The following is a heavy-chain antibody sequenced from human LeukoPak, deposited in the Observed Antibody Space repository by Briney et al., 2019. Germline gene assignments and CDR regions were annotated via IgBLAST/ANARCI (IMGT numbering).Heavy chain of an antibody. CDR2: IYPGDSDT. CDR3: ARSEQSYYYGSGSRYYYYYYYMDV. D-gene: IGHD3-10*01. V-gene: IGHV5-51*01. J-gene: IGHJ6*03. Sequence: GESLKISCKGSGYSFTSYWIGWVRQMPGKGLEWMGIIYPGDSDTRYSPSFQGQVTISADKSISTAYLQWSSLKASGTAMYYCARSEQSYYYGSGSRYYYYYYYMDVWGKGTTVTVSS. CDR1: GYSFTSYW.